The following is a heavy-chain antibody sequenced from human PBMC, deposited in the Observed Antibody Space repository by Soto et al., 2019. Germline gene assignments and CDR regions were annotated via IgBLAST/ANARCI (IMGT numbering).Heavy chain of an antibody. Sequence: SGPTLVNPTQTLTLTCTFSGFSLSTSGVGVGWIRQPPGKALEWLALIYWDDDKRYSPSLKSRLTITKDTSKNQVVLTMTNMDPVDTATYYCAHRQVVSSSWGIPTGWPPLFDYWGQGTLVTVSS. CDR2: IYWDDDK. J-gene: IGHJ4*02. V-gene: IGHV2-5*02. CDR1: GFSLSTSGVG. CDR3: AHRQVVSSSWGIPTGWPPLFDY. D-gene: IGHD6-13*01.